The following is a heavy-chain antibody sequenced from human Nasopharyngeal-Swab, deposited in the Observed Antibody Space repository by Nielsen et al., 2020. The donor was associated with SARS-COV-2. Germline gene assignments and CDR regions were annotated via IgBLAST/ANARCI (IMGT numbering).Heavy chain of an antibody. CDR3: ARDQRRTFDY. CDR2: INPSGGST. V-gene: IGHV1-46*01. CDR1: GYTFTSYY. D-gene: IGHD1-1*01. J-gene: IGHJ4*02. Sequence: ASVKVSCKASGYTFTSYYMHWVRQAPGQGLEWMGIINPSGGSTSYAQKFQGRVTITADESTSTAYMELSSLRSEDTAVYYCARDQRRTFDYWGQGTLVTVSS.